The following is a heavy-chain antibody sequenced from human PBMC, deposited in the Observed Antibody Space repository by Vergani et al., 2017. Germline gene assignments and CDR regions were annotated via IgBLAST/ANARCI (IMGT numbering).Heavy chain of an antibody. Sequence: QVQLQQWGAGLLKPSETLSLTCAVYGGSISSGSYYWSWIRQPAGKGLEWIGRIYTSGSTNYNPSLKSRVTISVDTSKNQFSLKLSSVTAADTAVYYCARVGEYYYDSSGYFHDAFDIWGQGTMVTVSS. CDR2: IYTSGST. CDR1: GGSISSGSYY. V-gene: IGHV4-61*02. D-gene: IGHD3-22*01. CDR3: ARVGEYYYDSSGYFHDAFDI. J-gene: IGHJ3*02.